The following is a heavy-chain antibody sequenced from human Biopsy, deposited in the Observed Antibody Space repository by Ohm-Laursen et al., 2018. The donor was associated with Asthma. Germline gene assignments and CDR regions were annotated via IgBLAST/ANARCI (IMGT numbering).Heavy chain of an antibody. CDR3: ARRGGVRRYFDY. Sequence: PSQTLSLTCTVSGGSISSGAYYWSWVRQPPGKGLEWIGYIYYIGSTYYNPSLKSRVAISLDTSKNQFSLKLSYVTAADTAVYFCARRGGVRRYFDYWGQGTLVTVSS. CDR1: GGSISSGAYY. D-gene: IGHD3-16*01. V-gene: IGHV4-30-4*01. CDR2: IYYIGST. J-gene: IGHJ4*02.